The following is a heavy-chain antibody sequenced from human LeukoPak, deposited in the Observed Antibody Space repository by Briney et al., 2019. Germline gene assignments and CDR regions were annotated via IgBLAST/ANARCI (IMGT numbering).Heavy chain of an antibody. CDR1: GGSISSSSYY. CDR3: TVPSRDAFDI. J-gene: IGHJ3*02. V-gene: IGHV4-39*07. CDR2: IYYSGST. Sequence: SETLSLTCTVSGGSISSSSYYWGWIRQPPGKGLEWIGSIYYSGSTYYNPSLKSRVTISVDTSKNQFSLKLSSVTAADTAVYYCTVPSRDAFDIWGQGTMVTVSS. D-gene: IGHD2-2*01.